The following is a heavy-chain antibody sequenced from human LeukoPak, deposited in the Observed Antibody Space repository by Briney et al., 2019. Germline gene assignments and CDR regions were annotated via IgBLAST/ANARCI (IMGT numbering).Heavy chain of an antibody. CDR3: ARHARKRLTSNWDF. J-gene: IGHJ4*02. CDR1: GGSISSGGSS. CDR2: IHYSGST. D-gene: IGHD2-2*01. Sequence: PSQTLSLTCAVSGGSISSGGSSWSWIRQPPGKGLEWIGYIHYSGSTNYNPSLKSRVIISLDTSKNQFSLRLSSVTAADTAVYYCARHARKRLTSNWDFWGQGTLVTVSS. V-gene: IGHV4-30-4*07.